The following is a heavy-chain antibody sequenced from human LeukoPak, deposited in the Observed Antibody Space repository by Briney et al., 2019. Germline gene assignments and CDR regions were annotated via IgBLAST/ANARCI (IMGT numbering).Heavy chain of an antibody. J-gene: IGHJ6*02. V-gene: IGHV1-18*01. Sequence: ASVKVSCKASGYTFTSYGISWVRQAPGQGLEWMGWISAYNGNTNYAQKLQGRVTMTTDTSTSTAYMELRSLRSEDTAVYYCARDSSRLVYGMDVWGQGTTVTVSS. CDR3: ARDSSRLVYGMDV. D-gene: IGHD3-9*01. CDR1: GYTFTSYG. CDR2: ISAYNGNT.